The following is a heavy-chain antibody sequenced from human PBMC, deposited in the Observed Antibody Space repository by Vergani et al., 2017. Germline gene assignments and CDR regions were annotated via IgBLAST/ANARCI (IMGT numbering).Heavy chain of an antibody. CDR2: IYYSGSN. CDR1: GGPISSGDYY. Sequence: QVQLQESCPGLVKPSQTLSLTCTVSGGPISSGDYYLSWIRQPPGNGLECIGYIYYSGSNYYIPSLKSRVTISLDTSKNQFSLKLNSVTAADTAVYYCARDVRGRGGSCYEGGQWLDPWGQGTLVTVSS. V-gene: IGHV4-30-4*08. D-gene: IGHD2-15*01. J-gene: IGHJ5*02. CDR3: ARDVRGRGGSCYEGGQWLDP.